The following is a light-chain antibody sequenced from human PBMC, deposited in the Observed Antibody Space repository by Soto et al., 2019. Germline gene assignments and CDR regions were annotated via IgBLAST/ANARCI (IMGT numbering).Light chain of an antibody. V-gene: IGKV1-5*03. J-gene: IGKJ1*01. CDR2: KAS. Sequence: DMQMTHSPSTLSGSVGERVTITCRARQTISSWLAWYQQKPEKAPKLLIYKASTLKSGVPSRFSGSGSGTEFTLTISSLQPDDFATYYCQHYNSYSEAFGQGTKVDIK. CDR1: QTISSW. CDR3: QHYNSYSEA.